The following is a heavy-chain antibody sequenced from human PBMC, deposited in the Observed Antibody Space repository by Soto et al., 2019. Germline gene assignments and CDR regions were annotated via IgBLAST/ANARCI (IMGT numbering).Heavy chain of an antibody. V-gene: IGHV3-21*01. CDR2: ISSNSAYI. CDR1: GFTFRSFT. Sequence: GGSLRLSCAASGFTFRSFTMNWVRQAPGKGLEWVSTISSNSAYIYYTDALRGRFTISRDNAKNSLHLQMNSLRAEDTAVYYCTRDASRESSARGWFDAWGPRTLVTDSS. CDR3: TRDASRESSARGWFDA. J-gene: IGHJ5*02. D-gene: IGHD6-25*01.